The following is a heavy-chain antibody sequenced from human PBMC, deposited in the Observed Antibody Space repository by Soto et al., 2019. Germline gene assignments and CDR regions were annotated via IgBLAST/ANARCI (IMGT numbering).Heavy chain of an antibody. CDR2: ISAYNGNT. CDR1: GYTFTSYG. V-gene: IGHV1-18*01. Sequence: GASVKVSCKASGYTFTSYGISWVRQAPGQGLEWMGWISAYNGNTNYAQKLQGRVTMTTDTSTSTAYMELRSLRVEDTAVYYCAKARGAYTVFEFDSWGQGTPVTVSS. D-gene: IGHD5-12*01. J-gene: IGHJ4*02. CDR3: AKARGAYTVFEFDS.